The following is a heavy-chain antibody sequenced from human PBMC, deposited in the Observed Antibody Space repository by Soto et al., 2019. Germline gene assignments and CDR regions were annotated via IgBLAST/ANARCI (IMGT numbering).Heavy chain of an antibody. Sequence: GGSLRLSCAAPGFTFSSYAMSWVRQAPGKGLEWVSAISGSGGSTYYADSVKGRFTISRDNSKNTLYLQMNSLRAEDTAVYYCAKEYYDFWSGYLGGWFDPWGQGTLVTVSS. CDR3: AKEYYDFWSGYLGGWFDP. CDR1: GFTFSSYA. D-gene: IGHD3-3*01. V-gene: IGHV3-23*01. CDR2: ISGSGGST. J-gene: IGHJ5*02.